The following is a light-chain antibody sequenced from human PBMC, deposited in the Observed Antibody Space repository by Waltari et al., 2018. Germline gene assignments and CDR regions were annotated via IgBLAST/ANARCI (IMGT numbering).Light chain of an antibody. CDR1: QSVGSDY. J-gene: IGKJ1*01. CDR3: QHYGSSPRPRT. Sequence: EIVLTQSPGTLSLSPGERATLSCRASQSVGSDYLAWYQQKHGQAPRLLIYGASSRASGIPDRFSGSGSGTDFTLTISRLEPEDFAVYYCQHYGSSPRPRTFGQGTKVEIK. V-gene: IGKV3-20*01. CDR2: GAS.